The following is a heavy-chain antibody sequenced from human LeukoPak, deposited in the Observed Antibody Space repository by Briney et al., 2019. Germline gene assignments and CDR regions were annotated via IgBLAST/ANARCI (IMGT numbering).Heavy chain of an antibody. J-gene: IGHJ4*02. CDR1: GGSFSGYY. V-gene: IGHV4-34*01. D-gene: IGHD6-13*01. Sequence: PSETLSLTCAVYGGSFSGYYWSWIRQPPGKGLEWIGEINHSGSTNYNPSLKSRVTISVDTSKNQFSLKLSSVTAAGTAVYYCARAGSSSWYLYYWGQGTLVTVSS. CDR2: INHSGST. CDR3: ARAGSSSWYLYY.